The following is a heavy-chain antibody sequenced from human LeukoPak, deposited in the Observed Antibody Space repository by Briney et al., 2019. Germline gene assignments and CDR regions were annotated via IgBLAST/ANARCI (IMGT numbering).Heavy chain of an antibody. V-gene: IGHV1-58*02. CDR3: AAETYCSGGSCYGEFDY. D-gene: IGHD2-15*01. CDR1: GFTFTSSA. Sequence: SVKVSCKASGFTFTSSAMQWVRQARGQRLEWIGWIVVGSGNTNYAQKFQERVTITRDMSTSTAYMELSSLRSEDTAVYYCAAETYCSGGSCYGEFDYWGQGTLVTVSS. CDR2: IVVGSGNT. J-gene: IGHJ4*02.